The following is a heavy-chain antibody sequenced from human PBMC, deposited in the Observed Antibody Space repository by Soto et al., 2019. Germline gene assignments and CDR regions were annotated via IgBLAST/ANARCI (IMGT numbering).Heavy chain of an antibody. D-gene: IGHD2-2*01. CDR2: IIPIFGTA. V-gene: IGHV1-69*13. J-gene: IGHJ3*02. Sequence: SVKVSCKASGGTFSSYAISWVRQAPGQGLEWMGGIIPIFGTANYAQKFQGRVTITADESTSTAYMELSSLRSEDTAVYYCTRQTIVVVPAAMGGAFDIWGQGTMVTVSS. CDR3: TRQTIVVVPAAMGGAFDI. CDR1: GGTFSSYA.